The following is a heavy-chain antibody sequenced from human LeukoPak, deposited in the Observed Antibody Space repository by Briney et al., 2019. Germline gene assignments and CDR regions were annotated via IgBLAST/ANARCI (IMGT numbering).Heavy chain of an antibody. V-gene: IGHV1-8*01. CDR1: GYSENFYG. CDR2: MNPNSGNT. J-gene: IGHJ5*02. CDR3: ARGRGDYGDYVWGFDP. D-gene: IGHD4-17*01. Sequence: ASVKVSCKTSGYSENFYGITWVRQVAGQGLEWMGWMNPNSGNTGYAQKFQGRVTITRNTSISTAYMELSSLRSEDTAVYYCARGRGDYGDYVWGFDPWGQGTLVTVSS.